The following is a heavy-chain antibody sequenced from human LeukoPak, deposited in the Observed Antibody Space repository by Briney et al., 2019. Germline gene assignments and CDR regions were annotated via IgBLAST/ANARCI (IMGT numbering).Heavy chain of an antibody. CDR3: ATDYGGNPDAFDI. CDR2: ISYDGSNK. D-gene: IGHD4-23*01. V-gene: IGHV3-30-3*01. CDR1: GFTFSSYA. Sequence: GGSLRLSCAASGFTFSSYAMHWVRQAPGKGLEWVAVISYDGSNKYYADSVKGRFTISRDNSKNTLYLQMNSLRAEDTAVYYCATDYGGNPDAFDIWGQGTMVTVSS. J-gene: IGHJ3*02.